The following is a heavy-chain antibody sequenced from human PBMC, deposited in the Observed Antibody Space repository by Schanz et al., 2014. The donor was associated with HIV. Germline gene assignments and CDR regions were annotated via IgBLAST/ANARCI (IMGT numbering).Heavy chain of an antibody. Sequence: EVQLVESGGGLVQPGRSLRLSCAASGFTFDDYAMHWVRQAPGKGLEWVSGISWNSDYIGYVDSVKGRFTISRDNAKNSLYLQMNSLRAEDTAIYYCARSPDWAGTDAFDIWGQGTMVTVSS. V-gene: IGHV3-9*01. CDR1: GFTFDDYA. D-gene: IGHD6-19*01. CDR2: ISWNSDYI. CDR3: ARSPDWAGTDAFDI. J-gene: IGHJ3*02.